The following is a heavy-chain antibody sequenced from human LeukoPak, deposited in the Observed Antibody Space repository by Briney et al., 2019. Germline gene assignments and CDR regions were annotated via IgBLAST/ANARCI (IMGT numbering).Heavy chain of an antibody. V-gene: IGHV3-64*04. D-gene: IGHD4-23*01. J-gene: IGHJ4*02. Sequence: GGSLRLSCSTSGFTFSNFVMQWVRQTPGKGLEYVSVISTDGSQYYPDSVKGRFTISRDNSKNTLFLQMNSLRAEDTAVYYCARRGDGGRSFDYWGQGTLVTVSS. CDR2: ISTDGSQ. CDR3: ARRGDGGRSFDY. CDR1: GFTFSNFV.